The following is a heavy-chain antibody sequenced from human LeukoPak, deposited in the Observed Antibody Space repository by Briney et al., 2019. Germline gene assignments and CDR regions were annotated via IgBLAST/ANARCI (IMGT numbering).Heavy chain of an antibody. CDR1: AFTVSANF. Sequence: GGSLRLSCEASAFTVSANFMGWVRQAPGKGLEGGSVIYSGSTTYSPDSVKGQFTISRDNSKNMLHLQMDSLRAEDTAVYYCARMRTIVRGPPPRGWYFDLWGRGTLVIVSS. J-gene: IGHJ2*01. D-gene: IGHD3-10*01. V-gene: IGHV3-53*01. CDR2: IYSGSTT. CDR3: ARMRTIVRGPPPRGWYFDL.